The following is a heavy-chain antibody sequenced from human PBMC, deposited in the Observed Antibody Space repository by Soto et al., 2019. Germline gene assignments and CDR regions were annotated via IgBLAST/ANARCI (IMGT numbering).Heavy chain of an antibody. CDR2: IFYSGSTTY. V-gene: IGHV4-59*11. CDR3: ARVGSSGWSPDY. CDR1: GGSISVHY. D-gene: IGHD6-19*01. Sequence: SETLSLTCTVSGGSISVHYWIWIRHPPGEGMEWIGYIFYSGSTTYNNNPSLKSRVTISVDTSKNQFSLRLSSVTAADTAVYYCARVGSSGWSPDYWGQGTLVTVSS. J-gene: IGHJ4*02.